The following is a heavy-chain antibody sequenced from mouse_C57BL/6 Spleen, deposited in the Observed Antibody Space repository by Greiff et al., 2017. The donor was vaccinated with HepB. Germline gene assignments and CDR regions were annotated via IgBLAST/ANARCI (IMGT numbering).Heavy chain of an antibody. Sequence: EVKVVESGEGLVKPGGSLKLSCAASGFTFSSYAMSWVRQTPEKRLEWVAYISSGGDYIYYADTVKGRFTISRDKARNTLYLQMSSLKSEETAMYYCTRGGNRYAMDYWGQGTSVTVSS. J-gene: IGHJ4*01. V-gene: IGHV5-9-1*02. CDR2: ISSGGDYI. D-gene: IGHD1-1*02. CDR3: TRGGNRYAMDY. CDR1: GFTFSSYA.